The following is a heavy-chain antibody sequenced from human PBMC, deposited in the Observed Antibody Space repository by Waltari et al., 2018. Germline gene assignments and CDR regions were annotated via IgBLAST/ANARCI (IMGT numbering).Heavy chain of an antibody. J-gene: IGHJ4*02. D-gene: IGHD6-13*01. CDR2: INPNTGGT. Sequence: QVQLLQSGAEVKKPGASVKVPCRASGFAFTGFYIHWVRQAPGQGLEWMGWINPNTGGTNYAQKFQGRVTMTRDTSISTAYMDLNRLESDDTAIYYCSKSGSRYPIDYWGQGTLVTVSS. V-gene: IGHV1-2*02. CDR1: GFAFTGFY. CDR3: SKSGSRYPIDY.